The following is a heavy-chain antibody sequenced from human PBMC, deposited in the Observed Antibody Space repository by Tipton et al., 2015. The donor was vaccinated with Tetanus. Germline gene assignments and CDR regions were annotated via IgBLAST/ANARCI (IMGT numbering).Heavy chain of an antibody. CDR3: ARDRGDYIYYGMDV. V-gene: IGHV1-2*02. CDR2: IDPNSGGT. CDR1: GYTFTGYY. Sequence: QMQLVQSGAEMKKPGASVKVSCKASGYTFTGYYIYWVRQAPGQGLEWMGWIDPNSGGTVYAQKFQGRVTMTRDTSIGTAYMELRSLRSDDTAVFYCARDRGDYIYYGMDVWGPGTTVTVS. D-gene: IGHD3-22*01. J-gene: IGHJ6*02.